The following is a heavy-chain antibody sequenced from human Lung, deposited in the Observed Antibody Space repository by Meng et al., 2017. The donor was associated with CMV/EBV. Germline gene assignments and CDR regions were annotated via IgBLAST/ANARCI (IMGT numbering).Heavy chain of an antibody. CDR3: ARDCHPEGGYPSDAFDI. J-gene: IGHJ3*02. V-gene: IGHV3-74*01. CDR2: INSDGSST. Sequence: GESLKISCAASGFTFSSYWMHWVRQAPGKGLVWVSRINSDGSSTSYADSVKGRFTISRDNAKNTLYLQMNSLRAEDTAVYYCARDCHPEGGYPSDAFDIWGQGTXVTVSS. CDR1: GFTFSSYW. D-gene: IGHD3-22*01.